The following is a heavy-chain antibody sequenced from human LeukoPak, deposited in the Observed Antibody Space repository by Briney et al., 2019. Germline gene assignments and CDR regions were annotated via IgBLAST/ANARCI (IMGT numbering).Heavy chain of an antibody. V-gene: IGHV3-74*01. CDR3: ARDSGWWRFDF. CDR1: GFTFSSYG. Sequence: GRSLRLSCAASGFTFSSYGMHWVRQAPGKGLVWVSRITNDGSSTTYADSVKGRFTISRDNGKNSLYLQMNSLRAEDTAVYYCARDSGWWRFDFWGQGTLVTVSS. J-gene: IGHJ4*02. CDR2: ITNDGSST. D-gene: IGHD6-13*01.